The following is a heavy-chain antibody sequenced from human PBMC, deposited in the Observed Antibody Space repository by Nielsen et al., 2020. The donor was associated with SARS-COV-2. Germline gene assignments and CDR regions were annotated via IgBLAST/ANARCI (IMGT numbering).Heavy chain of an antibody. CDR3: ATLPGDAFDI. Sequence: GESLKISCAASGFTFSSYWMHWVRQAPGKGLEWVSGINWNGGSTGYADSVKGRFTISRDNAKNSLYLQMNSLRAEDTALYHCATLPGDAFDIWGQGTMVTVSS. V-gene: IGHV3-20*01. D-gene: IGHD3-16*02. CDR2: INWNGGST. J-gene: IGHJ3*02. CDR1: GFTFSSYW.